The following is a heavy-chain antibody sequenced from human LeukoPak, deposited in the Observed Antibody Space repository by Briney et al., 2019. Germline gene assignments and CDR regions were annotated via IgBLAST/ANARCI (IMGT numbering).Heavy chain of an antibody. CDR2: ISSSSSYI. CDR1: GFTFSSYS. V-gene: IGHV3-21*01. CDR3: ARGIVGANTAGAFDI. D-gene: IGHD1-26*01. Sequence: GGSLRLSCAASGFTFSSYSMNWVRQAPGKGREWVSSISSSSSYIYYADSVKGRFTISRDNAKNSLYLQMNSLRAEDTAVYYCARGIVGANTAGAFDIWGQGTMVTVSS. J-gene: IGHJ3*02.